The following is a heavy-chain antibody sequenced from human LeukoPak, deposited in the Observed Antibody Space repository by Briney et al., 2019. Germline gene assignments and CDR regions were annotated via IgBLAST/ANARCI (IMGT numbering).Heavy chain of an antibody. V-gene: IGHV1-2*04. Sequence: ASVKVSCKASGYSFTANYIHWVRQAPGQGLEWTGWVNPNRGDTNYAQKFQDWVTMTIDTSINTAYMELNRLTSDDTAVYYCARGSVLGTASWFDPWGQGTLVTVSS. CDR1: GYSFTANY. J-gene: IGHJ5*02. CDR2: VNPNRGDT. D-gene: IGHD2-8*02. CDR3: ARGSVLGTASWFDP.